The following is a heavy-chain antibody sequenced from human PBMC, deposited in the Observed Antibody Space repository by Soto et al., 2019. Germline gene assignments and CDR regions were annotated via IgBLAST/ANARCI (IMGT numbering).Heavy chain of an antibody. Sequence: SETLSLTCTVSGRSISSISYYWGWIRQPPGKGLEWIGSIYYSGSTYYTPSLKSRVTISVDTSKSQFSLKLSSVTAADTAVYYCARQTYYYDSSGYPFDYWGQGTLVTVSS. V-gene: IGHV4-39*01. CDR2: IYYSGST. J-gene: IGHJ4*02. CDR1: GRSISSISYY. D-gene: IGHD3-22*01. CDR3: ARQTYYYDSSGYPFDY.